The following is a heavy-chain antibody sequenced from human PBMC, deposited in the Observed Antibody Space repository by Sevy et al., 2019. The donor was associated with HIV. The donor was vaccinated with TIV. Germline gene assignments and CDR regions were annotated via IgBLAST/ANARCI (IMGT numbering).Heavy chain of an antibody. CDR3: ATYQPLYVSLVDY. Sequence: ASVKVSCKASGYTFTGYYMHWVRQAPGQGLEWMGWINPNSGGTNYAQKFQGRVTMTRDTSISTAYMELSRLRSDDTAVYYCATYQPLYVSLVDYWGQGTLVTVSS. D-gene: IGHD2-2*02. V-gene: IGHV1-2*02. CDR1: GYTFTGYY. CDR2: INPNSGGT. J-gene: IGHJ4*02.